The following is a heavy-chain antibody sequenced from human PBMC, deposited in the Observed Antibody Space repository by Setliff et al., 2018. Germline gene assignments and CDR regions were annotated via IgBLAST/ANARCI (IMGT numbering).Heavy chain of an antibody. CDR1: GGSFSNYY. V-gene: IGHV4-34*01. D-gene: IGHD1-26*01. CDR2: INDSGTT. J-gene: IGHJ4*02. CDR3: ARDNPILGATDY. Sequence: SETLSLTCTVYGGSFSNYYWGWIRQSPGKGLEWIGEINDSGTTNYSPSLKSRVTISLDKSKNQFSLNLTSVTAADTALYFCARDNPILGATDYWGQGALVTVSS.